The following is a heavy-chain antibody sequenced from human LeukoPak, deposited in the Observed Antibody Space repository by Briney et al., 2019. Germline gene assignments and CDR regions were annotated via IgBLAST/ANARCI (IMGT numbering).Heavy chain of an antibody. Sequence: SVKVSCKASGGTFSSYAISWVRQAPGQGLEWMGGIIPIFGTANYAQKFQGRVTITADKSTSTAYMELSSLRSEDTAVYYCARGRGSGSYYRNHYYYYYYMDVWGKGTTVTVSS. J-gene: IGHJ6*03. CDR2: IIPIFGTA. V-gene: IGHV1-69*06. CDR3: ARGRGSGSYYRNHYYYYYYMDV. D-gene: IGHD3-10*01. CDR1: GGTFSSYA.